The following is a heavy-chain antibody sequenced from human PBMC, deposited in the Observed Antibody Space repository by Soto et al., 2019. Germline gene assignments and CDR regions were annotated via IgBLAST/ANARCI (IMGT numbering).Heavy chain of an antibody. J-gene: IGHJ3*02. V-gene: IGHV1-3*01. Sequence: QVQLVQSGAEVKKPGASVKVSCKASGYTFTSYAMHWVRQAPGQRLEWMGWINAGNGNTKYSQKFQGRVTITRDTSASTAYMELSSLRSEDTAVYYCARVGSSGWSSKFAFDIWGQGTMVTVSS. D-gene: IGHD6-19*01. CDR1: GYTFTSYA. CDR3: ARVGSSGWSSKFAFDI. CDR2: INAGNGNT.